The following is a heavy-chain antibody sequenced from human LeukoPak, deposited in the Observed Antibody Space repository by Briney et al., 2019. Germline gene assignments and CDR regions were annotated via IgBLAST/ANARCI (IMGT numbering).Heavy chain of an antibody. CDR1: GFTFGRSW. CDR3: AKDDPGSYYDY. D-gene: IGHD3-10*01. V-gene: IGHV3-7*04. CDR2: INEDGSNR. Sequence: GGSLRLSCAASGFTFGRSWMTWVRQAPGKGLEWVASINEDGSNRQYVASLKGRFTISRDNTKNSLFLQMNSLRAEDTGVYYCAKDDPGSYYDYWGQGTLVTVSS. J-gene: IGHJ4*02.